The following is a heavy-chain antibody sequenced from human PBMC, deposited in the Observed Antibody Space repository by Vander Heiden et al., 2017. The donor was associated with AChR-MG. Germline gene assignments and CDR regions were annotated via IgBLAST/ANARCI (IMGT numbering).Heavy chain of an antibody. J-gene: IGHJ5*02. CDR1: GFAFSTSW. V-gene: IGHV3-74*01. CDR3: VRDGSWYFDP. CDR2: IGTDGSGI. D-gene: IGHD6-13*01. Sequence: EVQLVESGGDLVQPGGSLRLSCAASGFAFSTSWMHWVRQAQGKGLVWVSRIGTDGSGINYADPVKDRFTISRDNGKNTLYLQMNSLTPEDTAVYYCVRDGSWYFDPWGQGTLVTVSS.